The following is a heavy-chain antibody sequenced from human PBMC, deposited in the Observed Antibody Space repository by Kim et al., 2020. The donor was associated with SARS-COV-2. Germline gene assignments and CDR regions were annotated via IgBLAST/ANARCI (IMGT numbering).Heavy chain of an antibody. J-gene: IGHJ5*02. V-gene: IGHV4-31*03. D-gene: IGHD3-3*01. CDR1: GGSISSGGYY. Sequence: SETLSLTCTVSGGSISSGGYYWSWIRQHPGKGLEWIGYIYYSGSTYYNPSLKSRVTISVDTSKNQFSLKLSSVTAADTAVYYCARAGGSRFLEWTISSDWFDPWGQGTLVTVSS. CDR3: ARAGGSRFLEWTISSDWFDP. CDR2: IYYSGST.